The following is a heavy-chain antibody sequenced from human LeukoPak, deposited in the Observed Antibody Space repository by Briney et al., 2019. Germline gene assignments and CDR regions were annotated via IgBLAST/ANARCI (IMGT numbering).Heavy chain of an antibody. CDR3: AKVLPYIAAAGPFDY. CDR2: ISWNSGNI. V-gene: IGHV3-9*01. D-gene: IGHD6-13*01. J-gene: IGHJ4*02. CDR1: GFTFDDYA. Sequence: GGSLRLSCAASGFTFDDYAMHWVRQAPEKGLEWVSGISWNSGNIDYAGSVEGRFTVSRDNAKNSLYLQMNSLRPEDTALYYCAKVLPYIAAAGPFDYWGQGTLVTVSS.